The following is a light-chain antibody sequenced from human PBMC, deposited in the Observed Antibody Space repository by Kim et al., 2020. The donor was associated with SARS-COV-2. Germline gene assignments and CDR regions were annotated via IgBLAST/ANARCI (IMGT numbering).Light chain of an antibody. J-gene: IGLJ3*02. V-gene: IGLV10-54*01. CDR3: TAWDSSLSAWV. CDR2: RNN. Sequence: QTATRTCTGNSNNVGNRGAAWLQQHQGHPPKLVSYRNNDRPSGISERLSASRSGNTASLTITGLQPEDEADYYCTAWDSSLSAWVFGGGTQLTVL. CDR1: SNNVGNRG.